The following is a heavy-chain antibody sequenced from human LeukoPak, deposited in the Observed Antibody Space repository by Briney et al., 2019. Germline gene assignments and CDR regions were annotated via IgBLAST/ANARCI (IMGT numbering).Heavy chain of an antibody. V-gene: IGHV4-59*01. D-gene: IGHD3-9*01. CDR3: ARADYDILSIDY. Sequence: TSETLSLTCTVSGGSISSYYWSWIPQRPGKGLEWIGYIYYSGSTNYNPSLKSRVTISVDTSKNQFSLKLSSVTAADTAVYYCARADYDILSIDYWGQGTLVTVSS. CDR2: IYYSGST. CDR1: GGSISSYY. J-gene: IGHJ4*02.